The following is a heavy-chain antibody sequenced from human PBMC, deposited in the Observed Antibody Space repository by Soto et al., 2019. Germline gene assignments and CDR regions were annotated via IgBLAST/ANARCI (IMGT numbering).Heavy chain of an antibody. CDR2: ISYDGSNK. V-gene: IGHV3-30*03. J-gene: IGHJ6*02. CDR1: GFTFSSYG. CDR3: VGFGENYYYYGMDV. Sequence: HPGGSLRLSCAASGFTFSSYGMHWVRQAPGKGLEWVAVISYDGSNKYYADSVKGRFTISRDNSKNTLYLQMNSLRAEDTAVYYCVGFGENYYYYGMDVWGQGTTVTVSS. D-gene: IGHD3-10*01.